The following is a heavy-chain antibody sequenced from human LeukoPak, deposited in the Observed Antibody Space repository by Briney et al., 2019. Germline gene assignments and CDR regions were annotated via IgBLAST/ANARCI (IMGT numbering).Heavy chain of an antibody. Sequence: PGGSLRLSCAASGFTFSNAWMSWVRQAPGKGLEWVGRIKSKFDGGTPDYAAPVKGRFTLSRDDSKNTLYLQMNSLKTEDTAVYYCTTSGEVAVAASNYWGQGTLVTVSS. J-gene: IGHJ4*02. CDR1: GFTFSNAW. CDR3: TTSGEVAVAASNY. V-gene: IGHV3-15*01. CDR2: IKSKFDGGTP. D-gene: IGHD6-19*01.